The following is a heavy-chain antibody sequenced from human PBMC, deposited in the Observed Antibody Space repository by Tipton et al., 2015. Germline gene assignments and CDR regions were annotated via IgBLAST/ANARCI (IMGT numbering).Heavy chain of an antibody. Sequence: TLSLTCTVSGGSVSSGSYYWTWIRQSPGKGLEWIGYVYKGGSTDYNPSLKSRVTISGDTSKNQYSLKLTSVTAADTAVYYCAGHLAYRDTWSAQGFWGQGTLVTVSS. CDR2: VYKGGST. V-gene: IGHV4-61*01. D-gene: IGHD3-3*01. CDR1: GGSVSSGSYY. CDR3: AGHLAYRDTWSAQGF. J-gene: IGHJ4*02.